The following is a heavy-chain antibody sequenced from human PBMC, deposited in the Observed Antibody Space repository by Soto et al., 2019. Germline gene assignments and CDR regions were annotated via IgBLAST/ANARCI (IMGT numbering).Heavy chain of an antibody. D-gene: IGHD3-3*01. V-gene: IGHV3-23*01. CDR1: GFTFSSHA. J-gene: IGHJ4*02. CDR2: VSGSSGST. CDR3: AKGIKVYDSPDY. Sequence: GGSLRLSWAASGFTFSSHAMTWVRQAPGKGLEWVSGVSGSSGSTYYADSVKGRFTISRDNSKNTLYLQMNSLRAEDTAVYYCAKGIKVYDSPDYWGQGTLVTVSS.